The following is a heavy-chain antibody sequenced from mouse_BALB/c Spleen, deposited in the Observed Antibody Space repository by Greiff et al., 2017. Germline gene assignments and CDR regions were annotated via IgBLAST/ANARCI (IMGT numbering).Heavy chain of an antibody. V-gene: IGHV2-9*02. Sequence: QVQVQQSGPGLVAPSQSLSITCTVSGFSLTSYGVHWVRQPPGKGLEWLGVIWAGGSTNYNSALMSRLSISKDNSKSQVFLKMNSLQTDDTAMYYCARDRGYRDLAWFAYWGQGTLVTVSA. CDR2: IWAGGST. CDR1: GFSLTSYG. J-gene: IGHJ3*01. CDR3: ARDRGYRDLAWFAY. D-gene: IGHD2-14*01.